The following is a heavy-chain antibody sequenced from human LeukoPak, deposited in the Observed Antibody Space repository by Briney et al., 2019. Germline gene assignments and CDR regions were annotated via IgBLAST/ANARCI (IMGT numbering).Heavy chain of an antibody. CDR2: IKQDGSEK. CDR1: GFTFSSYW. V-gene: IGHV3-7*01. D-gene: IGHD6-19*01. CDR3: ARDFPVAVAGTPFDY. Sequence: GGSLRLSCAASGFTFSSYWMSWVRQAPGKWLEWVANIKQDGSEKYYVDSVKGRFTISRDNAKNSLYLQMNSLRAEDTAVYYCARDFPVAVAGTPFDYWGQGTLVTVSS. J-gene: IGHJ4*02.